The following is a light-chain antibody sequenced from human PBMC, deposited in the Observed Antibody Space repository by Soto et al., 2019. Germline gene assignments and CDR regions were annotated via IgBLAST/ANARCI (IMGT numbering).Light chain of an antibody. CDR3: CSYAGGSSPYV. CDR1: SSDVGSYNL. V-gene: IGLV2-23*02. J-gene: IGLJ1*01. Sequence: QSALTQPASVSGSPGQSITISCTGTSSDVGSYNLVSWYQHHPDKAPKLMLFEVTKRPSGVSNRFSGSKSGNTASLTISGLQAENEADYYCCSYAGGSSPYVFGTGTKVTVL. CDR2: EVT.